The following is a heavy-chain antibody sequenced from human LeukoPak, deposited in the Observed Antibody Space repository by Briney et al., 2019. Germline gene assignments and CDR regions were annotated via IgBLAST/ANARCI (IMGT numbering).Heavy chain of an antibody. D-gene: IGHD4-17*01. CDR2: IYYSGST. CDR3: ARRGAGGDYGWFEP. Sequence: SQTLSLTCTVSGGSISSGDYYWSWIRQPPGKGLEWIGYIYYSGSTYYNPSLKSRVTISVDTSKNQFSLKLSSVTAADTAVYYCARRGAGGDYGWFEPWGQGTLVTVSS. J-gene: IGHJ5*02. CDR1: GGSISSGDYY. V-gene: IGHV4-30-4*01.